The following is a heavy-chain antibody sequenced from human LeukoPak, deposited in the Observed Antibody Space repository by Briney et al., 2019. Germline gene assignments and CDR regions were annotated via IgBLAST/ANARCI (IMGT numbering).Heavy chain of an antibody. CDR3: ARESGDYHGSGSLSSYYYYGMDV. Sequence: PGGSLRLSCAASGFTFNIYDMYWIRQAPGKGLECVSVITRGSSVGTYYADSVKGRFAISRDNSKNTVYLQMNSLRGEDTAVYYCARESGDYHGSGSLSSYYYYGMDVWGQGTTVTVSS. J-gene: IGHJ6*02. D-gene: IGHD3-10*01. CDR2: ITRGSSVGT. V-gene: IGHV3-23*01. CDR1: GFTFNIYD.